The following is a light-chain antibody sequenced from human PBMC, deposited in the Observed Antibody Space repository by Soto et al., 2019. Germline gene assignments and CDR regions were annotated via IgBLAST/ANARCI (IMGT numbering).Light chain of an antibody. CDR2: DAS. V-gene: IGKV3-11*01. CDR1: QSVSRY. CDR3: QQRSNWPPFT. J-gene: IGKJ5*01. Sequence: EIVLTQSPVTLSLSPGEIATLSCRASQSVSRYLAWYQQKPGQAPRLLIYDASNRATGIPARFSGSGSGTDFTLTISSLETEDFAVYYCQQRSNWPPFTFGHGTRLEI.